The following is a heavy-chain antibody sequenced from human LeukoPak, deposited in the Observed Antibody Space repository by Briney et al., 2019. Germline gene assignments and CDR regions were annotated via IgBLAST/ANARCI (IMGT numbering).Heavy chain of an antibody. D-gene: IGHD6-13*01. CDR2: IYYSGST. V-gene: IGHV4-59*01. Sequence: KPSETLSLTCTVSGGSISSYYWSWIRQPPGKGLEWIGYIYYSGSTNYNPSLKSRVTISVDTSKNQFSLKLSSVTAADTAVYYCARAAAGTIDYWGQGTLVTVSS. J-gene: IGHJ4*02. CDR1: GGSISSYY. CDR3: ARAAAGTIDY.